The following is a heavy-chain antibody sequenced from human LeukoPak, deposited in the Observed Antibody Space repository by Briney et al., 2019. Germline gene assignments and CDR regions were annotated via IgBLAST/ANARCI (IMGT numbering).Heavy chain of an antibody. CDR2: IYYSGST. J-gene: IGHJ4*02. Sequence: SETLSLTCTVSGGSISSYYWSWIRQPPGKGLEWIGYIYYSGSTNYNPSLTSRVTISVDTSKNQFSLKLSSVTAADTAVYYCARHSVDYYGSGSYYKGGGAFDYWGQGTLVTVSS. V-gene: IGHV4-59*08. D-gene: IGHD3-10*01. CDR1: GGSISSYY. CDR3: ARHSVDYYGSGSYYKGGGAFDY.